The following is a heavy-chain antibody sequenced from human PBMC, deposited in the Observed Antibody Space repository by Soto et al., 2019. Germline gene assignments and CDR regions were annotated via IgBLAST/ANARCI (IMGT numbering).Heavy chain of an antibody. Sequence: ASVKVSCKASGYIFTGYYIHWVRQAPGQGLEWMGWISAYNGNTNYAQKLQGRVTMTTDTSTSTAYMELRSLRSDDTAVYYCARAYDSSGYYYRNWFDPWGQGTLVTVSS. J-gene: IGHJ5*02. CDR1: GYIFTGYY. V-gene: IGHV1-18*04. CDR3: ARAYDSSGYYYRNWFDP. D-gene: IGHD3-22*01. CDR2: ISAYNGNT.